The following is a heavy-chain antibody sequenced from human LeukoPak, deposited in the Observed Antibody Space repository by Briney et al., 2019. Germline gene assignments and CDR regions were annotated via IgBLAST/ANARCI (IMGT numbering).Heavy chain of an antibody. Sequence: SETLSLTCTVSGVSISSYYWSWIRQPPGKGLEWIGYIYYSGSTNYNPSLKSRVTISVDTSKNQFSLKLSSVTAADTAVYYCARDHGPYYYYGMDVWGQGTTVTVSS. CDR3: ARDHGPYYYYGMDV. V-gene: IGHV4-59*01. J-gene: IGHJ6*02. CDR2: IYYSGST. CDR1: GVSISSYY.